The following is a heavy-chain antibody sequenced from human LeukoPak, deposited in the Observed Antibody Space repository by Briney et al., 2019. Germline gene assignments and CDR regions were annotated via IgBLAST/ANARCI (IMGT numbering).Heavy chain of an antibody. Sequence: PSETLSLTCAVYGGSFSGYYWSWIRQPPGKGLEWIGEINHSGSTNYNPSLKSRVTISVDTSKNQFSLKLSSVTAADTAVYYCARGRSGDCSSTSCYPTTYYYYGMDVWGQGTTVTASS. CDR2: INHSGST. V-gene: IGHV4-34*01. CDR3: ARGRSGDCSSTSCYPTTYYYYGMDV. CDR1: GGSFSGYY. J-gene: IGHJ6*02. D-gene: IGHD2-2*01.